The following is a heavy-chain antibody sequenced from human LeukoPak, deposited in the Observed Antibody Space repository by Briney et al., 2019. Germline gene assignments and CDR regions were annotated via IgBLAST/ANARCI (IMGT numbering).Heavy chain of an antibody. CDR2: INLNSGGT. CDR3: ARGDHLTYYYDSSADY. J-gene: IGHJ4*02. V-gene: IGHV1-2*02. D-gene: IGHD3-22*01. Sequence: GASVKVSCKASGYTSTGYYMHWVRRAPGQGLEWMGWINLNSGGTNYAQKFQGRVTMTRDTSISTAYMELSRLRSDDTAVYYCARGDHLTYYYDSSADYWGQGTLVTVSS. CDR1: GYTSTGYY.